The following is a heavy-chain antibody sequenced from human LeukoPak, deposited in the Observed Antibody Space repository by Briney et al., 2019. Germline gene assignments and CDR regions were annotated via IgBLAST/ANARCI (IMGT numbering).Heavy chain of an antibody. CDR1: GFTFSSHS. CDR2: IDSSSGYT. Sequence: KTGGSLRLSCAASGFTFSSHSMNWVRQAPGKGLEWVSSIDSSSGYTYYADSVKGRFTISRDNAKNSLFLQMNSLRAEDTAVYYCAKDIGAALGYYYYGMDVWGQGTTVTVSS. CDR3: AKDIGAALGYYYYGMDV. V-gene: IGHV3-21*01. J-gene: IGHJ6*02. D-gene: IGHD3-16*01.